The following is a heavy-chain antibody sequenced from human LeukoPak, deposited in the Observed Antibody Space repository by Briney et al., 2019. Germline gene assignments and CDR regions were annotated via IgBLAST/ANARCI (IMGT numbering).Heavy chain of an antibody. J-gene: IGHJ4*02. Sequence: ASMKVSCKASGYTFTDNYIHWVRQAPGQGLEWMGRVNPDSGGINYAQKFQGRVTMTRDTSISTAYMELSRLRSDDTAVYYCATAICKYSSGWYPFDYWGQGTLVTVSS. V-gene: IGHV1-2*06. CDR1: GYTFTDNY. CDR2: VNPDSGGI. D-gene: IGHD6-19*01. CDR3: ATAICKYSSGWYPFDY.